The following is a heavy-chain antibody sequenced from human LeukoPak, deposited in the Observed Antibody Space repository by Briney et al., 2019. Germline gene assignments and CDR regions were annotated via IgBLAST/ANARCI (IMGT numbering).Heavy chain of an antibody. J-gene: IGHJ4*02. CDR3: AKGLRFVDQ. V-gene: IGHV3-30*01. D-gene: IGHD5-12*01. CDR1: GFTFSSYA. CDR2: IYWDGT. Sequence: GRSLRLSCAASGFTFSSYAMQWVRQAPGKGLEWVAAIYWDGTNYADSGKGRFTISRDDSKNTLYLQVNSLRPEDTAVYYCAKGLRFVDQWGQGTLVTVSS.